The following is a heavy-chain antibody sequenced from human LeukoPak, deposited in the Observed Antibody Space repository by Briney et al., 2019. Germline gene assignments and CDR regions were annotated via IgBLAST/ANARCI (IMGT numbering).Heavy chain of an antibody. V-gene: IGHV3-23*01. CDR2: ISGSGGTT. CDR3: AKDREHIVVVTADY. D-gene: IGHD2-21*02. J-gene: IGHJ4*02. CDR1: GFTLSSNA. Sequence: GGSLRLSFAAPGFTLSSNAMSWVGQAPGKGWEGFSAISGSGGTTYYADSVKGRFTISRDNSKNTLYLQMNSLRAEDTAVYYCAKDREHIVVVTADYWGQGTLVTVSS.